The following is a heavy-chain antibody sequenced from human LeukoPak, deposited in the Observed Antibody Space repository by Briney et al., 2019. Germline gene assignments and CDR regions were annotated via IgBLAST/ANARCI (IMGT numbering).Heavy chain of an antibody. J-gene: IGHJ4*02. D-gene: IGHD6-13*01. V-gene: IGHV4-34*01. CDR1: GGSFSGYY. CDR2: INHSGST. Sequence: SETLSLTCAVYGGSFSGYYWSWIRQPPGKGLEWIGEINHSGSTNYNPSLKSRVTISVDTSKNQFSLKLSSVTAADTAVYYCARHVIAAATIDYWGQGTLVTVSS. CDR3: ARHVIAAATIDY.